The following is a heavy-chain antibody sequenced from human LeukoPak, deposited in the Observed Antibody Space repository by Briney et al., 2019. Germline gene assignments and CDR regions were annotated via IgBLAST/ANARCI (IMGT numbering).Heavy chain of an antibody. J-gene: IGHJ4*02. CDR1: GYSFTSYW. V-gene: IGHV5-51*01. D-gene: IGHD6-19*01. CDR2: IYPGDSDT. CDR3: ARQIAVAGRGIDY. Sequence: GESLKISCKGSGYSFTSYWIGWVRQMPGKGLEWMGIIYPGDSDTRNSPSFQGQVTISADKSISTAYLQWSSLKASDTAMYYCARQIAVAGRGIDYWGQGTLVTVSS.